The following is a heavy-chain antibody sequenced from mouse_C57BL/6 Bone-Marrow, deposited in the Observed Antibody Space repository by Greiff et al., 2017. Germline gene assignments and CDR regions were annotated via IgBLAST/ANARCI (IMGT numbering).Heavy chain of an antibody. CDR2: IYPRSGNT. D-gene: IGHD4-1*01. CDR3: ARSRNWAWFAY. V-gene: IGHV1-81*01. Sequence: VHLVESGAELARPGASVKLSCKASGYTFTSYGISWVKQRTGQGLEWIGEIYPRSGNTYYNEKFKGKATLTADKSSSPAYMELRILTSEDSAVYFCARSRNWAWFAYWGQGTLVTVSA. CDR1: GYTFTSYG. J-gene: IGHJ3*01.